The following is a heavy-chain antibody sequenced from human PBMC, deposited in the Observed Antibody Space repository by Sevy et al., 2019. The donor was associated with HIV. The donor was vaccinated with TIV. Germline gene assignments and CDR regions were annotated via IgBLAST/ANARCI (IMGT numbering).Heavy chain of an antibody. D-gene: IGHD6-25*01. V-gene: IGHV4-4*02. Sequence: SETLSLTCTVSGDSIISSHWWSWFRQTPGKGLEWIGDMYHRGTTNYNPSLKTRVIISVDKSKNKFFLNLTSVTAADTAVYYCAAAAGTDILGYYFGSWGQGSSVTVSS. CDR2: MYHRGTT. CDR1: GDSIISSHW. J-gene: IGHJ4*02. CDR3: AAAAGTDILGYYFGS.